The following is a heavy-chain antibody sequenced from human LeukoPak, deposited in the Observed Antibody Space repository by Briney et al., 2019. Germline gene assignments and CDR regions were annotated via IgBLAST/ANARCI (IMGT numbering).Heavy chain of an antibody. CDR1: GYTFTSYG. CDR2: ISAYNGNT. V-gene: IGHV1-18*01. Sequence: ASVKVSCKASGYTFTSYGISWVRQAPGQGLEWMGWISAYNGNTNYAQKLQGRVTMTTDTSTSTAYMELRSLRSDDTAVYYCARDRIAAAFRGNFDYWGQGTLVTVSS. J-gene: IGHJ4*02. CDR3: ARDRIAAAFRGNFDY. D-gene: IGHD6-13*01.